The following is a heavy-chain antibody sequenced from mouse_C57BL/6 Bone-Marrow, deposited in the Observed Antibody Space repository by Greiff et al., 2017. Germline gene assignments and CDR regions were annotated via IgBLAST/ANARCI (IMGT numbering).Heavy chain of an antibody. J-gene: IGHJ1*03. D-gene: IGHD1-2*01. CDR3: TTYTPCGYPCWYFDV. CDR2: IAPENGDT. Sequence: EVQLQESGAELVRPGASVKLSCTASGFNIKDDYMHWVKQRPEQGLEWIGWIAPENGDTEYASKFQGKATIPADTSSNTAYLQLSSLTSEDTSVYYCTTYTPCGYPCWYFDVWGTGTTVTGSS. CDR1: GFNIKDDY. V-gene: IGHV14-4*01.